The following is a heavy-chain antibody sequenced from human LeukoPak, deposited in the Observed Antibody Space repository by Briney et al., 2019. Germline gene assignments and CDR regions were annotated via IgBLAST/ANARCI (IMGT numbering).Heavy chain of an antibody. CDR1: GGSFSGYY. D-gene: IGHD3-22*01. Sequence: SETLSLTCAVYGGSFSGYYWSWIRQPPGKGLEWIGEINHSGSTNYNPSLKSRVTISVDTSKNQFSLKLSSVTAADTAVYYCARVHGRKYYYDSSGYYLDYWGQGTLVTVSS. CDR2: INHSGST. J-gene: IGHJ4*02. CDR3: ARVHGRKYYYDSSGYYLDY. V-gene: IGHV4-34*01.